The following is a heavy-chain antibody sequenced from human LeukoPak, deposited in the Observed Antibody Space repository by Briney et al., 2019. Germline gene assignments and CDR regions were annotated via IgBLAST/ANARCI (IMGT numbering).Heavy chain of an antibody. CDR3: ARGTGTEGYHYYYMDV. CDR1: GGTFSSYA. Sequence: SVKVSCKASGGTFSSYAISWVRQAPGQGLEWMGGIIPIFGTANYAQKFQGRVTITADESTSTAYMELSSLRSEDTAVYYCARGTGTEGYHYYYMDVWGKGTTVTVSS. D-gene: IGHD1-1*01. J-gene: IGHJ6*03. CDR2: IIPIFGTA. V-gene: IGHV1-69*13.